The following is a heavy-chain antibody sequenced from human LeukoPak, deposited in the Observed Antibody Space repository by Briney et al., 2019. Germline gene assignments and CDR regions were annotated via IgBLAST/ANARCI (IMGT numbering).Heavy chain of an antibody. Sequence: ASVEVSCKASGYTFTDYYMHWVRQTPGQGLEWMGWINPNSGGTNCAQKFQGRVTMTRDTSISTAYMELSRLRSDDTALYYCARGSANHYYMDVWGKGTTVTVSS. CDR1: GYTFTDYY. J-gene: IGHJ6*03. D-gene: IGHD1-14*01. V-gene: IGHV1-2*02. CDR2: INPNSGGT. CDR3: ARGSANHYYMDV.